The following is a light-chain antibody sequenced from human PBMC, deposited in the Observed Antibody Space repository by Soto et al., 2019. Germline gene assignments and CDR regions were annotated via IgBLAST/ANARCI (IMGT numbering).Light chain of an antibody. Sequence: EIVLTQSPGTLSLSPGERATLSCRASQSVSSSYLAGYQQKPGQAPRLLIYDASSRATGIPDRFSGSGSGTDFTLTIIRLEPEDFAVYYCQQYGSSSYTFGQGTKLEIK. CDR3: QQYGSSSYT. V-gene: IGKV3-20*01. CDR1: QSVSSSY. CDR2: DAS. J-gene: IGKJ2*01.